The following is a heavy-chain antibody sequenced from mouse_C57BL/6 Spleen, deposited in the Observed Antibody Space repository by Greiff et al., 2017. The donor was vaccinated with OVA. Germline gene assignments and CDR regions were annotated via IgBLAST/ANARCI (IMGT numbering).Heavy chain of an antibody. CDR2: IDPSDSET. D-gene: IGHD2-3*01. Sequence: QVQLQQPGAELVRPGSSVKLSCKASGYTFTSYWMHLVKQRPIQGLEWIGNIDPSDSETHYNQKFKDKATLTVDKSSSTAYMQLSSLTSEDSAVYYCARAYDGYPAYWGQGTLVTVSA. V-gene: IGHV1-52*01. CDR1: GYTFTSYW. J-gene: IGHJ3*01. CDR3: ARAYDGYPAY.